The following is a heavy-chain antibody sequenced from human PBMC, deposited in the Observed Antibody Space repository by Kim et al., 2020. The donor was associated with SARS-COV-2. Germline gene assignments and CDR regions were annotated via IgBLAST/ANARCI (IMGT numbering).Heavy chain of an antibody. CDR1: GGTFSSYA. J-gene: IGHJ6*02. CDR2: IIPIFGTA. CDR3: ARGGYSSSSVRYYYYGMDV. Sequence: SVKVSCKASGGTFSSYAISWVRQAPGQGLEWMGGIIPIFGTANYAQKFQGRVTITADESTSTAYMELSSLRSEDTAVYYCARGGYSSSSVRYYYYGMDVWGQGTTVTVSS. D-gene: IGHD6-6*01. V-gene: IGHV1-69*13.